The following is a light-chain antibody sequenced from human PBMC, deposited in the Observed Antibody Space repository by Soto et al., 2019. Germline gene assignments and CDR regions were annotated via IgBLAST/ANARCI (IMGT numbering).Light chain of an antibody. J-gene: IGKJ5*01. Sequence: EIALTQSPATLSLSPGERATLSCRASQSVSSYLAWYQQKPGQAPRLLIYDASNRATGIPARFSGSGSGTDFTLTISSLEPADFAVYYCQQRSNWPPFTFGQGTRLEIK. CDR3: QQRSNWPPFT. CDR2: DAS. CDR1: QSVSSY. V-gene: IGKV3-11*01.